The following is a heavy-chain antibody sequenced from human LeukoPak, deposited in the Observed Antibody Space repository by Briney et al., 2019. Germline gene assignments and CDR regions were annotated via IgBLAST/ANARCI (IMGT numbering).Heavy chain of an antibody. CDR2: ISSSSSTI. J-gene: IGHJ4*02. D-gene: IGHD1-26*01. CDR1: GFAFSSYI. V-gene: IGHV3-48*01. CDR3: ARDRATSGKYAYYFDY. Sequence: GGSLRLSCAASGFAFSSYIMNWVRQAPGKGLEWVSYISSSSSTIYYADSVKGRFSISRDNAKNSLYLQMNSLSAEDTAVYYCARDRATSGKYAYYFDYWGQGTLVTVSS.